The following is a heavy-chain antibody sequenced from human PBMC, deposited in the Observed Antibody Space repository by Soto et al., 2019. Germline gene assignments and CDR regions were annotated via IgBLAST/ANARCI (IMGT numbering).Heavy chain of an antibody. CDR2: LSYDGSDV. Sequence: VQLVESGGGVVQPGRSLRLSCAASGFIFNNYGMHLVRQAPGKGLEWVASLSYDGSDVRYGNSEKGRFTISEDNSKTTLYLQVNRLRTEHTAIYYCAKRKAIFGVTDRASIDYWGQGTLVTVSS. CDR1: GFIFNNYG. CDR3: AKRKAIFGVTDRASIDY. V-gene: IGHV3-30*18. D-gene: IGHD3-3*01. J-gene: IGHJ4*02.